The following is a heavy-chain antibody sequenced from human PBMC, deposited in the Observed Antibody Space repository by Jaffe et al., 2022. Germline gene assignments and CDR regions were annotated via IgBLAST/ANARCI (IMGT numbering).Heavy chain of an antibody. V-gene: IGHV5-51*01. CDR2: IYPGDSDT. D-gene: IGHD2-15*01. J-gene: IGHJ3*02. Sequence: EVQLVQSGAEVKKPGESLKISCKGSGYSFTSYWIGWVRQMPGKGLEWMGIIYPGDSDTRYSPSFQGQVTISADKSISTAYLQWSSLKASDTAMYYCVRQFFVGRPGLGYCSGGSCYQSDAFDIWGQGTMVTVSS. CDR1: GYSFTSYW. CDR3: VRQFFVGRPGLGYCSGGSCYQSDAFDI.